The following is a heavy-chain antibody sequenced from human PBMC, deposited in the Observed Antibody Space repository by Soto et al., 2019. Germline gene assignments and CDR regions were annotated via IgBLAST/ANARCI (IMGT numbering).Heavy chain of an antibody. CDR2: INPSGGST. V-gene: IGHV1-46*01. J-gene: IGHJ6*02. D-gene: IGHD3-22*01. Sequence: ASVKVSCKASGYTFASYYMHWVRQAPGQGLEWMGIINPSGGSTSYAQKFQGRVTMTRDTSTSTVYMELSSLRSEDTAVYYCARAEGVVVIDYYYYGMDVWGQGTTVTVSS. CDR3: ARAEGVVVIDYYYYGMDV. CDR1: GYTFASYY.